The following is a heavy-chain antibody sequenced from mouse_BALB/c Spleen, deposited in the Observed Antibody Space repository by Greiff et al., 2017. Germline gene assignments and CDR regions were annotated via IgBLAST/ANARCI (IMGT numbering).Heavy chain of an antibody. D-gene: IGHD2-14*01. CDR2: IYPGNSDT. CDR1: GYSFTSYW. V-gene: IGHV1-5*01. J-gene: IGHJ1*01. Sequence: EVQLQESGTVLARPGASVKMSCKASGYSFTSYWMHWVKQRPGQGLEWIGAIYPGNSDTSYNQKFKGKAKLTAVTSASTAYMELSSLTNEDSAVYYGTRGGVRRDWYFDVWGAGTTVTVSS. CDR3: TRGGVRRDWYFDV.